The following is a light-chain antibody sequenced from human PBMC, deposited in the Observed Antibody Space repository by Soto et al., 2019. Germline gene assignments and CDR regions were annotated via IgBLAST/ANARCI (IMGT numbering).Light chain of an antibody. Sequence: QSVLTQPASVSGSPGQSITISCTGTSSDVGSYNLVSWYQHHPGKAPKLLIFEASKRPSGISNRFSGSKSDNTASLAISGLQAEDEADYYCCSYAGFRHYVFGTGTKVTVL. CDR3: CSYAGFRHYV. J-gene: IGLJ1*01. V-gene: IGLV2-23*01. CDR1: SSDVGSYNL. CDR2: EAS.